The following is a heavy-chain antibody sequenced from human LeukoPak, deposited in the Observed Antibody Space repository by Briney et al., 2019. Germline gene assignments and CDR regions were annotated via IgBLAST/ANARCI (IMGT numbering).Heavy chain of an antibody. CDR3: VKGRDSSGHHLDY. CDR2: IIPVIGTG. D-gene: IGHD6-19*01. CDR1: GGSFNSHA. V-gene: IGHV1-69*11. J-gene: IGHJ4*02. Sequence: SVKVSCKASGGSFNSHAIAWVRQAPGQGLEWLGRIIPVIGTGNYAQKFKGRVTITADESTTTARMELTSLRSDDTAVYYCVKGRDSSGHHLDYWGQGSLVTVSS.